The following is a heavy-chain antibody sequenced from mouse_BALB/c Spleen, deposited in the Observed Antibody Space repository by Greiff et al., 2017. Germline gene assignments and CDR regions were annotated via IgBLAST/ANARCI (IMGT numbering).Heavy chain of an antibody. V-gene: IGHV5-9*03. CDR1: GFTFSSYT. Sequence: EVNLVESGGGLVKPGGSLKLSCAASGFTFSSYTMSWVRQTPEKRLEWVATISSGGGNTYYPDSVKGRFTISRDNAKNNLYLQMSSLRSEDTALYYCARYYYYGSSFAYWGQGTLVTVSA. J-gene: IGHJ3*01. CDR3: ARYYYYGSSFAY. CDR2: ISSGGGNT. D-gene: IGHD1-1*01.